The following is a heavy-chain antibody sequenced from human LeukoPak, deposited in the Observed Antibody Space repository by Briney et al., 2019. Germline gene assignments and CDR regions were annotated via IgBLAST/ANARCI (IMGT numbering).Heavy chain of an antibody. Sequence: SETLSLTCSVSGGSISSGGYYWNWIRQPAGKGLEWIGRIYNSGSTNYNPSLKSRVTISVDTSKNQFSLKLSSVTAADTAVYYCARGGGDYAYYYYYYHMDVWGKGTTVTISS. CDR3: ARGGGDYAYYYYYYHMDV. D-gene: IGHD4-17*01. CDR1: GGSISSGGYY. V-gene: IGHV4-61*10. J-gene: IGHJ6*03. CDR2: IYNSGST.